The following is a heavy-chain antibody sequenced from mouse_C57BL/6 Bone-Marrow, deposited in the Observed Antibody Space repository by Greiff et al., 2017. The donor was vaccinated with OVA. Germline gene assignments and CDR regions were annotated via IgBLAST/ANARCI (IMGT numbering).Heavy chain of an antibody. CDR3: AGSPDGYHPYFDY. CDR2: IYPYNGVS. CDR1: GYSFTGYY. D-gene: IGHD2-3*01. J-gene: IGHJ2*01. V-gene: IGHV1-31*01. Sequence: DVKLVESGPELVKPGASVKISCKASGYSFTGYYMHWVKQSHGNILDWIGYIYPYNGVSSYNQKFKGKATLTVDKSSSTAYMELRSLTSEDSAVYYCAGSPDGYHPYFDYWGQGTTLTVSS.